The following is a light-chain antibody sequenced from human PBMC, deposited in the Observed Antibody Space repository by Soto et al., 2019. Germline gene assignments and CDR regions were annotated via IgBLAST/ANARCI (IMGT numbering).Light chain of an antibody. CDR3: RSYPDFPLHL. CDR2: DVS. Sequence: QSVLTQPASVSGSPGRSISISCAGTSADIGAYDHVSWYQQHPGKAPKLIIYDVSSRPSGVSNRFSGSKSANTASLTIFGLQAEDEADYFRRSYPDFPLHLFATGTK. CDR1: SADIGAYDH. V-gene: IGLV2-14*01. J-gene: IGLJ6*01.